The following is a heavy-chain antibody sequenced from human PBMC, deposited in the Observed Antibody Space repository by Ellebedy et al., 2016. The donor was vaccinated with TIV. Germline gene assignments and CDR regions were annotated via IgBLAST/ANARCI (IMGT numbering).Heavy chain of an antibody. J-gene: IGHJ6*02. CDR3: ARGGVRVGQLVLYGMDV. V-gene: IGHV6-1*01. Sequence: SQTLSLTCXISGDSVSSNSAAWNWIRQSPSRGLEWLGRTYYRSKWYNDYAVSVKSRITINPDTSKNQFSLQLNSVTPEDTAVYYCARGGVRVGQLVLYGMDVWGQGTTVTVSS. CDR1: GDSVSSNSAA. D-gene: IGHD6-6*01. CDR2: TYYRSKWYN.